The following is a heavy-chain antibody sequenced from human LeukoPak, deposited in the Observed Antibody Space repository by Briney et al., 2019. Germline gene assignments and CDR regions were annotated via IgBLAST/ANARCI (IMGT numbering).Heavy chain of an antibody. CDR3: ARNITSVIPAGYFDY. CDR2: MYYSGTT. D-gene: IGHD2-2*01. J-gene: IGHJ4*02. CDR1: GGSISSGSYY. Sequence: SETLSLTCTVSGGSISSGSYYWGWIRQPPGKGLEWIASMYYSGTTFYSPSLKSRVTISVDTSKNQFSLRLSSVTAADTAVYYCARNITSVIPAGYFDYWGQGTLVTVSS. V-gene: IGHV4-39*01.